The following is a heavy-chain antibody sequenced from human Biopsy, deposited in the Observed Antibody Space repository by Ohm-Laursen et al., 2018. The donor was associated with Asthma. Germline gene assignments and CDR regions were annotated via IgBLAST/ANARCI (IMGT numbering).Heavy chain of an antibody. V-gene: IGHV4-39*02. D-gene: IGHD2-15*01. CDR2: IYYSGRT. J-gene: IGHJ2*01. CDR1: GDAMSTSGSY. Sequence: GTLSLTCIVSGDAMSTSGSYWGWIRQSPGKGLEWIGGIYYSGRTYYNPSLESRVTISADTSKNHFSLKVTSVTAADTAVYYCARAPTTLRYFDLWGRGTLVTVSS. CDR3: ARAPTTLRYFDL.